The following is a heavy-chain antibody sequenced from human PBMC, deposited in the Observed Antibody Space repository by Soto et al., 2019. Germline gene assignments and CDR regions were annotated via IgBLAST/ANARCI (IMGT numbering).Heavy chain of an antibody. J-gene: IGHJ4*02. V-gene: IGHV5-10-1*01. Sequence: GESLKISCEGSGYSLTTHWINWVRQMPGKGLEWMGRLDPSQSYFNYNPSFQGHVTISADKSTSKAYLQWNRLEASDTAIYYCAVFRSSLFGDGRLDSWGPGTLVTVSS. CDR1: GYSLTTHW. CDR3: AVFRSSLFGDGRLDS. CDR2: LDPSQSYF. D-gene: IGHD6-13*01.